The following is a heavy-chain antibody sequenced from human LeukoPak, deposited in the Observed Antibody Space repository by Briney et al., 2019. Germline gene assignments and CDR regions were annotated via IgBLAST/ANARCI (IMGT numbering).Heavy chain of an antibody. CDR3: ARRSSSWFDDAFDI. D-gene: IGHD6-13*01. V-gene: IGHV4-38-2*02. Sequence: SETLSLTCTVSGYSINSGFYWGWIRQPPGKGLEWIGTIHRGGTTDYNPSLKSRVTISLDTSKNQFSLKLSSVTAADTAVYYCARRSSSWFDDAFDIWGQRTMVTVSS. CDR2: IHRGGTT. J-gene: IGHJ3*02. CDR1: GYSINSGFY.